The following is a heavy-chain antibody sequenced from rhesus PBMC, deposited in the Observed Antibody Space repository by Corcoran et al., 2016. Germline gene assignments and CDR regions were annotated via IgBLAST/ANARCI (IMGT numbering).Heavy chain of an antibody. CDR1: GGSISDSYR. D-gene: IGHD6-13*01. CDR2: IYGSRPST. J-gene: IGHJ1*01. CDR3: ASHIAALEYFEF. V-gene: IGHV4S10*01. Sequence: QVQLQESGPGVVKPSETLSLTCAVSGGSISDSYRWSWIRQPPGKGLEWIGYIYGSRPSTTSTPSLKSRVTISRDTSKNQFSLKLSSVTAADTAVYYCASHIAALEYFEFWGQGALVTVSS.